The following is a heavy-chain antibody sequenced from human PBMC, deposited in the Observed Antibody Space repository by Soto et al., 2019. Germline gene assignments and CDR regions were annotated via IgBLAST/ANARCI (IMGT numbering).Heavy chain of an antibody. Sequence: GGSLRLSCAASGFTFNIYGMHWVRQAPDKGLEWVALISYDGSNQYYADSVKGRFTISRDNSKNTLFLQMNSLRADDTAVHYCAKDQASGQGSFDSWGQGTLVTVSS. CDR1: GFTFNIYG. J-gene: IGHJ4*02. CDR2: ISYDGSNQ. V-gene: IGHV3-30*18. CDR3: AKDQASGQGSFDS.